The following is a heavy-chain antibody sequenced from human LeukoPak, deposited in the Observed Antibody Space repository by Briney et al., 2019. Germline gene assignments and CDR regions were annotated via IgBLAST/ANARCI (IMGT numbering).Heavy chain of an antibody. CDR2: IYSGGST. J-gene: IGHJ4*02. CDR1: GFTFSSSA. CDR3: ARLGSSWAYFDY. D-gene: IGHD6-13*01. V-gene: IGHV3-53*01. Sequence: GGSLRLSCAASGFTFSSSAMSWVRQAPGKGLEWVSVIYSGGSTYYADSVKGRFTISRDNSKNTLYLQMNSLRAEDTAVYYCARLGSSWAYFDYWGQGTLVTVSS.